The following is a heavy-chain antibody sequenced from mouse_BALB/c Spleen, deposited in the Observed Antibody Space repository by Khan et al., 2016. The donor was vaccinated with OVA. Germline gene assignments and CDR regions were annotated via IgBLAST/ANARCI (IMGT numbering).Heavy chain of an antibody. CDR2: IWGDGNT. CDR3: AKENHGTLYAVDY. Sequence: QMQLEESGPGLVAPAQSLSITCTVSGFSLTTYGVSWVRQPPGKGLEWLGVIWGDGNTNYHSALKSSMSISKDNSTSQVFLKLNSLQTYDTATYYGAKENHGTLYAVDYGGQGTSVTVSS. CDR1: GFSLTTYG. J-gene: IGHJ4*01. V-gene: IGHV2-3*01. D-gene: IGHD2-1*01.